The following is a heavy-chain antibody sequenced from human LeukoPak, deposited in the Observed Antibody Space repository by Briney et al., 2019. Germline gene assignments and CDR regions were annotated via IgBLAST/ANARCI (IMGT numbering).Heavy chain of an antibody. CDR1: GYSIRSGYY. D-gene: IGHD3/OR15-3a*01. Sequence: PSETLSLTCTVSGYSIRSGYYWGWIRQPPGKGLEWIGSIYHSGSIYHKPSLKSRVTISVDTSKNQFSLRLTSVTAADTAVYYCARQTGSGLFILPGGQGTLVTVSS. CDR2: IYHSGSI. V-gene: IGHV4-38-2*02. CDR3: ARQTGSGLFILP. J-gene: IGHJ4*02.